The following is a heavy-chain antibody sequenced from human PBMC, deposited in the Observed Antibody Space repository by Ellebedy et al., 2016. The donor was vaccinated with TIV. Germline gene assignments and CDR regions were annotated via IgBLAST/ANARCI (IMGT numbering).Heavy chain of an antibody. V-gene: IGHV4-39*07. CDR1: GGSINNTNSY. CDR3: AKDTIAVAVGDS. D-gene: IGHD2-21*01. J-gene: IGHJ4*02. CDR2: IFYTGKT. Sequence: MPSETLSLTCTVSGGSINNTNSYWGWVRQPPGKGLEWIGAIFYTGKTYYNPSLKCRVTISVSRSKNQFSLNLNSVTAADTAVYFCAKDTIAVAVGDSWGQGTLVTVSS.